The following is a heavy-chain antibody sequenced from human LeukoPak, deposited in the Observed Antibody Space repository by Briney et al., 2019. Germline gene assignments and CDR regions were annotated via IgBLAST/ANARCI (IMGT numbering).Heavy chain of an antibody. Sequence: SETLSLTCTVSGGSVSSSSWSWIRQPPGEGLEWIGYIYNSGSTTYNPSLKSRVTISVDMSKNELSLRLTSVTAADTAVYYCAKGWVYFDYWGQGTLVTVSS. CDR1: GGSVSSSS. CDR3: AKGWVYFDY. J-gene: IGHJ4*02. V-gene: IGHV4-59*02. CDR2: IYNSGST. D-gene: IGHD1-26*01.